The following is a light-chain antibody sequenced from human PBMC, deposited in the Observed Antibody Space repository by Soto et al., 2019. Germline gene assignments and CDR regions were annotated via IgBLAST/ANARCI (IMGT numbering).Light chain of an antibody. J-gene: IGLJ2*01. Sequence: QSVLTQPASVSASPGQSITISCTGTSRDVGGYNFVSWYQQHPDNAPKLMIYEVRYRPSGVSTRFSGSKSGSTASLTISGLQADDEGVYYCSSYTTNKEIVFGGGTKLTVL. CDR1: SRDVGGYNF. CDR3: SSYTTNKEIV. CDR2: EVR. V-gene: IGLV2-14*01.